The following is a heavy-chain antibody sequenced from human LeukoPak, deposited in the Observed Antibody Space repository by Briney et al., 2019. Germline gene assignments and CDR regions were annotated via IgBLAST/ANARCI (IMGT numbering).Heavy chain of an antibody. CDR3: ARVGLLRYSSSHFDY. CDR2: INRSGST. CDR1: GGSFCGYS. D-gene: IGHD6-13*01. V-gene: IGHV4-34*01. J-gene: IGHJ4*02. Sequence: PSETLSLTCAVYGGSFCGYSWSWIRQPPGKGLEGVGEINRSGSTNYNPSLQSRVNISVDPTKNQYSLRLSSVTAANTAVYYCARVGLLRYSSSHFDYWGQGTLVTVSS.